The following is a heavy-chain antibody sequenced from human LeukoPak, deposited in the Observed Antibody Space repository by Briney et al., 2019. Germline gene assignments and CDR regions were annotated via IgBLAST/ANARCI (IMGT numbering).Heavy chain of an antibody. Sequence: SETLSLTCTVSGGSISSGSYYWSWVRQPAGKGLEWIGRIYTSGSTNYNPSLKSRVTISVDTSKNQFSLKLSSVTAADTAVYYCARESSITMVRGVMGWFDPWGQGTLVTVSS. CDR2: IYTSGST. CDR1: GGSISSGSYY. CDR3: ARESSITMVRGVMGWFDP. V-gene: IGHV4-61*02. J-gene: IGHJ5*02. D-gene: IGHD3-10*01.